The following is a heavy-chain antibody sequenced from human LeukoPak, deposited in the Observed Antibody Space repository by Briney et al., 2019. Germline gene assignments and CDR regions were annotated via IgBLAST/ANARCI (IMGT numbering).Heavy chain of an antibody. D-gene: IGHD4-17*01. Sequence: PGGSLRLSCAASGFTFSSYSMNWVRQAPGKGLEWVSHISTSGTINYAASVMGRFTISRDNAKNSLYLQMNSMRDEDTAVYFCARDSHFTATTGPGYWGQGTLVTVSS. J-gene: IGHJ4*02. CDR2: ISTSGTI. V-gene: IGHV3-48*02. CDR3: ARDSHFTATTGPGY. CDR1: GFTFSSYS.